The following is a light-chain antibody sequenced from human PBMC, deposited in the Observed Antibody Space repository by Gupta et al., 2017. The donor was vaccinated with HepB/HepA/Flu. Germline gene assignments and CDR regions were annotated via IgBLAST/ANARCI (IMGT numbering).Light chain of an antibody. CDR3: QQYDCCPWP. Sequence: EIVLTQSPFTLTLSTGEGATLSCWARQTISNNFLIWYQQKPGQAPRLLIFDASRRATGIPDRFSGSGSGTDFTLTISRREPEDFAVYYCQQYDCCPWPFGQGTKVEIK. CDR2: DAS. V-gene: IGKV3-20*01. CDR1: QTISNNF. J-gene: IGKJ1*01.